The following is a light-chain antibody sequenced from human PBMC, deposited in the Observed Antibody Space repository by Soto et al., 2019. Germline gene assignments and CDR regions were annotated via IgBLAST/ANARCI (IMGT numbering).Light chain of an antibody. V-gene: IGKV3-15*01. CDR1: QTVSSN. CDR3: QQYHNLWT. CDR2: RAS. Sequence: EVVMTQSPATLSVSPGESATLSCRASQTVSSNLAWYQQKPGQAPRLLIYRASTRAAGTPARFTGSGSGTEFTLTITSLQSEDFALYYCQQYHNLWTFGQGTEVEIK. J-gene: IGKJ1*01.